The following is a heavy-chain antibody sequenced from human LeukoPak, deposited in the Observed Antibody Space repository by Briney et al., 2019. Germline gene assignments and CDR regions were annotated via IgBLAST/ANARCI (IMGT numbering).Heavy chain of an antibody. D-gene: IGHD3-16*01. V-gene: IGHV4-34*01. CDR1: GFTFNTYS. J-gene: IGHJ5*02. CDR2: INHSGST. CDR3: ASGLTGSAWFDP. Sequence: PGGSLRLSCAASGFTFNTYSLDWVRQPPGKGLEWIGEINHSGSTNYNPSLKSRVTISVDTSKNQFSLKLSSVTAADTAVYYCASGLTGSAWFDPWGQGTLVTVSS.